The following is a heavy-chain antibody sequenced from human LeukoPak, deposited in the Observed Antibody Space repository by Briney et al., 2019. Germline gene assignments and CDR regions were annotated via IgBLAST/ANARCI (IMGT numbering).Heavy chain of an antibody. D-gene: IGHD3/OR15-3a*01. Sequence: GGSLRLSCAASGFTFSSYAMSWVRQAPGKGLEWVAGISDSGGSTKYADSVKGRFTIARDNRKNTLYLQMNSLRAEDTAVYFCAKRGVVIRVILVGFHKEAYYFESWGQGALVTVSS. V-gene: IGHV3-23*01. J-gene: IGHJ4*02. CDR3: AKRGVVIRVILVGFHKEAYYFES. CDR2: ISDSGGST. CDR1: GFTFSSYA.